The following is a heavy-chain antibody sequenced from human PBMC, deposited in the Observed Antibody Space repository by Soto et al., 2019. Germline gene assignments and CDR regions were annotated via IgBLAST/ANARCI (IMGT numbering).Heavy chain of an antibody. J-gene: IGHJ1*01. CDR1: GGSISTVGHY. V-gene: IGHV4-31*03. CDR3: VRGYCTTSPCSGDFQF. Sequence: SETLSLTCSVSGGSISTVGHYWTWIRQPPGKGLEWIGSIYHTGSTYYSKSLRSRLTMSVDTSKSQFSLRLSSVTAADTAVYFSVRGYCTTSPCSGDFQFWGQGTLVTVSS. D-gene: IGHD2-15*01. CDR2: IYHTGST.